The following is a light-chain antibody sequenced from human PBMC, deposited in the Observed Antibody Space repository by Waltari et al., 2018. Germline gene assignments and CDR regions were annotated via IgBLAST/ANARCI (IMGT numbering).Light chain of an antibody. CDR1: QSISNY. CDR2: AAS. CDR3: QQSYNTPPVT. Sequence: DIQMTQSPSSLSASVGDRVTITCRASQSISNYLNWYQQKPGKAPKLLIYAASSLQSGVPSRFSGSGSGTDFTLTISSLQPEDFATYCCQQSYNTPPVTFGPGTKVDIK. V-gene: IGKV1-39*01. J-gene: IGKJ1*01.